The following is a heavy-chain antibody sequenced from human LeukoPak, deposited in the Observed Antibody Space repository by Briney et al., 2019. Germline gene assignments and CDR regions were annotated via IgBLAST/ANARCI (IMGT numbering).Heavy chain of an antibody. CDR1: GFTFTTFW. V-gene: IGHV3-74*01. CDR2: INHDGSST. D-gene: IGHD2-2*01. J-gene: IGHJ4*02. Sequence: GGSLRLSCGTSGFTFTTFWMHWVRQAPGKGLVWVSRINHDGSSTNYADSVKGRFTISRDNSRNTLYLQMNSLRAGDTAVYYCAKSFRSTSLDYWGQGTLVTVSS. CDR3: AKSFRSTSLDY.